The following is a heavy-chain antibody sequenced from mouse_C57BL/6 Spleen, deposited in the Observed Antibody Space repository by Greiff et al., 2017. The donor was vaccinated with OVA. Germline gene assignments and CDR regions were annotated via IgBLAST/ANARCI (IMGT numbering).Heavy chain of an antibody. CDR2: IYPGDGDT. CDR3: ARGDDYSYYAIDY. Sequence: QVQLQQSGPELVKPGASVKISCKASGYAFSSSWMNWVKQRPGKGLEWIGRIYPGDGDTNYNGKFKGKATLTADKSSSTAYMQLSSLTSEDSAVYFCARGDDYSYYAIDYWGQGTSVTVSS. CDR1: GYAFSSSW. V-gene: IGHV1-82*01. J-gene: IGHJ4*01. D-gene: IGHD2-4*01.